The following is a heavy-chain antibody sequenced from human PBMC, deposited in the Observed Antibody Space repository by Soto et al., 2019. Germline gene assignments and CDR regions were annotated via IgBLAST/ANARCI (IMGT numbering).Heavy chain of an antibody. CDR3: ARDSHYYYSYYMDV. V-gene: IGHV4-59*01. Sequence: SETLSLTCAVYGGSFSGYYWSWIRQPPGKGLEWIGYIYYSGSTNYNPSLKGRVTISVDTSKNQFSLKLSSVTAADTAVYYCARDSHYYYSYYMDVWGKGTTVTVSS. CDR1: GGSFSGYY. J-gene: IGHJ6*03. CDR2: IYYSGST.